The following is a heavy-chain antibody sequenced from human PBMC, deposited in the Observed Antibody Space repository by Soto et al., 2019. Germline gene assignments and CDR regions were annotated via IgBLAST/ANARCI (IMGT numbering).Heavy chain of an antibody. CDR1: GGSISSGGYS. CDR3: ASVRPYCGGDCYDY. V-gene: IGHV4-30-2*01. J-gene: IGHJ4*02. CDR2: IYHSGST. D-gene: IGHD2-21*01. Sequence: QLQLQESGSGLVKPSQTLSLTCAVSGGSISSGGYSWSWIRQPPGKGLEWIGYIYHSGSTYYNPSLTSRGNXXVXRXXNQLSLKLSSVTAADTAVYYCASVRPYCGGDCYDYWGQGTLVTVSS.